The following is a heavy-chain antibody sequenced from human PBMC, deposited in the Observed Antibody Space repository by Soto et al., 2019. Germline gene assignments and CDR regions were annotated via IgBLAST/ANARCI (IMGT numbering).Heavy chain of an antibody. CDR1: GFTFGDHA. V-gene: IGHV3-49*03. CDR3: TTGIVVVIPSGMDV. Sequence: PGGSLRLSCIGSGFTFGDHAMSWFRQAPGKGLEWVGFIRSKAYGGTTEYAASVKGRFTISRDDSNSIAYLQMNSLKTEDTAVYYCTTGIVVVIPSGMDVWGQGTTVTVSS. D-gene: IGHD3-22*01. J-gene: IGHJ6*02. CDR2: IRSKAYGGTT.